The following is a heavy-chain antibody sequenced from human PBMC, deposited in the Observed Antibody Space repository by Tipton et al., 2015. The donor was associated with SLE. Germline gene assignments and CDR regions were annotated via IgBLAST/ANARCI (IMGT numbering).Heavy chain of an antibody. J-gene: IGHJ4*02. CDR3: ATQGFDY. CDR1: GFTFSSFE. V-gene: IGHV3-48*03. Sequence: SLRLSCAASGFTFSSFEMNWVRQAPGKGLEWVSFISGGGSNKLYADSVKGRFTISRDNAKNSLYLQLNSLRVEDTAVYYCATQGFDYWGQGTLVTVSS. CDR2: ISGGGSNK.